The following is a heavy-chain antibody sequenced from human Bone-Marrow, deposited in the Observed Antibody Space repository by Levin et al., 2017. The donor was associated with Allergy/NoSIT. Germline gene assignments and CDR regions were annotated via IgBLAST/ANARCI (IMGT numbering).Heavy chain of an antibody. CDR2: IKSEADGGAT. V-gene: IGHV3-15*01. J-gene: IGHJ3*01. Sequence: GESLKISCVASGFTFSHAWMNWVRQAPGKGLEWVGRIKSEADGGATDYAAPVKGRFTISREDSTNMLFLQMDSLEIEDTAVYFCTTFTMMTFRATFALWGPGTNVIVSS. CDR3: TTFTMMTFRATFAL. CDR1: GFTFSHAW. D-gene: IGHD3-22*01.